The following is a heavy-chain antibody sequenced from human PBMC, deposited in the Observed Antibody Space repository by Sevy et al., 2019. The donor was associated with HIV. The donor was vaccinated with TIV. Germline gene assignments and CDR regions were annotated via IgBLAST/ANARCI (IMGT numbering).Heavy chain of an antibody. Sequence: GGSLRLSCAASGFTFSSYDMHWVRQAPGKGLEWVAVISDDGSNKYYADSVKGRFTISRDNSKNTLYLQMNSLRAEDTAVYYCTLLEGYCSSTSCPFHFDYWGQGTLVTVSS. CDR2: ISDDGSNK. CDR3: TLLEGYCSSTSCPFHFDY. V-gene: IGHV3-30-3*01. CDR1: GFTFSSYD. D-gene: IGHD2-2*01. J-gene: IGHJ4*02.